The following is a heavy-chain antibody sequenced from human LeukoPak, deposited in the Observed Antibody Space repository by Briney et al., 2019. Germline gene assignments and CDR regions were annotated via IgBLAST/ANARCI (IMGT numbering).Heavy chain of an antibody. V-gene: IGHV1-69*05. D-gene: IGHD1-7*01. J-gene: IGHJ6*03. CDR1: RGTFSSYA. CDR2: IIPIFGTA. Sequence: ASVKVSCKASRGTFSSYAISWVRQAPGQGLEWMGGIIPIFGTANYAQKFQGRVTITTDESTSTAYMELSSLRSEDTAVYYCARATYNWNYVESYYYYYYMDVWGKGTTVTVSS. CDR3: ARATYNWNYVESYYYYYYMDV.